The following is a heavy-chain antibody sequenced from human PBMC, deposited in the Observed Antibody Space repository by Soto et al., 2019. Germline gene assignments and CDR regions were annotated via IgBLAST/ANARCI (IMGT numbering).Heavy chain of an antibody. V-gene: IGHV1-18*01. CDR3: ARDLRLAVSGDAFDI. CDR2: ISTYNGNT. J-gene: IGHJ3*02. CDR1: GYTFTSYD. Sequence: GASVKVSCKASGYTFTSYDISWVRQAPGQGLEWMGWISTYNGNTNYAQKLQGRVTMTTDTSTSTAYMELRSLRSDDTAVYYCARDLRLAVSGDAFDIWGQGTMVTVSS. D-gene: IGHD1-26*01.